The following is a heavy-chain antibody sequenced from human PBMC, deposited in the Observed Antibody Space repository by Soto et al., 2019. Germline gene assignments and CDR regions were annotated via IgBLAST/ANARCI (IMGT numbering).Heavy chain of an antibody. CDR1: GASIKSSNYF. Sequence: SETLSLTCTVSGASIKSSNYFWGWIRQPPGKGLEFVGSIHSSGGTYYNPSLKSRVTVSVDLSNSHFSLSLKSLTATDTAVYYCGRLAEAATGHTDFDFWGQGTLVTVSS. CDR2: IHSSGGT. D-gene: IGHD2-15*01. J-gene: IGHJ4*02. CDR3: GRLAEAATGHTDFDF. V-gene: IGHV4-39*02.